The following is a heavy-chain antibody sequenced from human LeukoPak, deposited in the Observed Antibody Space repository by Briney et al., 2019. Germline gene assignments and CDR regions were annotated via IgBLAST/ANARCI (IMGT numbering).Heavy chain of an antibody. CDR2: IKQDGSEK. CDR3: ARDSDYDFWSELDY. CDR1: GLTFSSYW. D-gene: IGHD3-3*01. J-gene: IGHJ4*02. Sequence: GGSLRLSCAASGLTFSSYWMSWVRQAPGKGLEWVANIKQDGSEKYYVDSVKGRFTISRDNAKNSLYLQMNSLRAEDTAVYYCARDSDYDFWSELDYWGQGTLVTVSS. V-gene: IGHV3-7*01.